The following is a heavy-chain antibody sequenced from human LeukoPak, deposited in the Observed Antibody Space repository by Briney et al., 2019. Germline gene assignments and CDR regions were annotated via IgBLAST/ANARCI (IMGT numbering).Heavy chain of an antibody. CDR3: VTNYGDYGGGAFDV. V-gene: IGHV3-64D*06. J-gene: IGHJ3*01. CDR1: GFSFSDYS. Sequence: GGSLRLSCSASGFSFSDYSMNWIRLAPGKRLEYVSGISHNGDSTRYADSVKGRFTISRDNSKNTLYLQMSSLRPEDTAVYYCVTNYGDYGGGAFDVWGQGTMVTVSS. CDR2: ISHNGDST. D-gene: IGHD4-17*01.